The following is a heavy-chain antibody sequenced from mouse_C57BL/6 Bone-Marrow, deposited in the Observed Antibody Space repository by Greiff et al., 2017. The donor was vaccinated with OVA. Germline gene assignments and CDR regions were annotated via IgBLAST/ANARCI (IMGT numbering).Heavy chain of an antibody. V-gene: IGHV2-4*01. CDR1: GFSLTSDC. CDR3: AKTGFITTVVATLDWYFDV. Sequence: VKLVESGPGLVQPSQSLSITCPVSGFSLTSDCVHLFRQPPGKGLEWLGVILSGGSTDYNAPFLSSLSISKDNSKSQVFFKMNIRKADDTAIYYCAKTGFITTVVATLDWYFDVWGTGTTVTVSS. J-gene: IGHJ1*03. CDR2: ILSGGST. D-gene: IGHD1-1*01.